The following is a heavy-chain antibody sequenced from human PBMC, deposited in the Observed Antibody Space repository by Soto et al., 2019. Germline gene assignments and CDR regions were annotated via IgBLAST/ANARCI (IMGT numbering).Heavy chain of an antibody. Sequence: GASGKVSCKASGHTFTGYYMHWVRQAPGQGLEWMGWINPNSGGTNYAQRFQGRVTMTRDTSISTAYMELSRLRSDDTAVYYCARVYSSSNYFDYWGQGTLVTVSS. CDR3: ARVYSSSNYFDY. J-gene: IGHJ4*02. V-gene: IGHV1-2*02. CDR2: INPNSGGT. CDR1: GHTFTGYY. D-gene: IGHD6-6*01.